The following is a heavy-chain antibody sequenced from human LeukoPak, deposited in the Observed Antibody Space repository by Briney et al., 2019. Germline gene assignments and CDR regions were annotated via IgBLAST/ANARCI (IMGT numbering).Heavy chain of an antibody. CDR2: INLSGST. D-gene: IGHD5-18*01. CDR1: GGSFSGYY. CDR3: ARVGYSYGYYGY. V-gene: IGHV4-34*01. Sequence: SEALSLTCAVYGGSFSGYYWSWIRQPPGKGLEWIGEINLSGSTNYNPSLKSRVTISVDTSKNQFSLKLSSVTAADTAVYYCARVGYSYGYYGYWGQGTLVTVSS. J-gene: IGHJ4*02.